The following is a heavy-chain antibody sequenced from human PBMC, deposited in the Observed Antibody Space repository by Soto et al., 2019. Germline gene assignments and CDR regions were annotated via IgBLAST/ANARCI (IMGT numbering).Heavy chain of an antibody. CDR2: IYPGDSDT. Sequence: GESLKISCKGSGYSFTSYWIGWVRQMPGKGLEWMGIIYPGDSDTRYSPSFQGQVTISADKSISTAYLQWSSLKASDTAVYYCSRPRDSSSVDYWGQGTLVTVSS. V-gene: IGHV5-51*01. CDR3: SRPRDSSSVDY. CDR1: GYSFTSYW. J-gene: IGHJ4*02. D-gene: IGHD6-6*01.